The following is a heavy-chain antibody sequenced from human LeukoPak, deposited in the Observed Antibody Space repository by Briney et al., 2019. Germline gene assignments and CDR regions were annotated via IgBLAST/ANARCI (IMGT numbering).Heavy chain of an antibody. D-gene: IGHD5-24*01. CDR3: ARDEYRSRWLHP. V-gene: IGHV3-7*01. CDR1: GFTFSSYW. J-gene: IGHJ5*02. CDR2: IKGDGSEK. Sequence: PGGSLRLSCVASGFTFSSYWMSWVRLAPGKGLEGVANIKGDGSEKWYADSVKGRFTISRDNAQNSVHLQMNSLRAEDAAVYHCARDEYRSRWLHPWGQGTLVTVTS.